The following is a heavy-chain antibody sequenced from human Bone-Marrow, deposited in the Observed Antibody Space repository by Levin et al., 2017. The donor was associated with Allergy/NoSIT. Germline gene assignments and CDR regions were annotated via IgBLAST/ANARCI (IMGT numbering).Heavy chain of an antibody. D-gene: IGHD2-2*03. Sequence: EASVKVSCKASGYTFTSYYMHWVRQAPGQGLEWMGIINPSGGSTSYAQKFQGRVTMTRDTSTSTVYMELSSLRSEDTAVYYCARPNRGYCSSTSCPYYFDYWGQGTLVTVSS. CDR1: GYTFTSYY. CDR3: ARPNRGYCSSTSCPYYFDY. CDR2: INPSGGST. J-gene: IGHJ4*02. V-gene: IGHV1-46*01.